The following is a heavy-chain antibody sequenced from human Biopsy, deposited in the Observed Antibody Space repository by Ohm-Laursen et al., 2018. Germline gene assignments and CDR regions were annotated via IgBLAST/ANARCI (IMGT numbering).Heavy chain of an antibody. CDR3: AAGTRYSSGWYNAVDF. J-gene: IGHJ3*01. CDR1: GYTFTSYA. Sequence: ASVKVSCKVSGYTFTSYAISWVRQAPGQGLEWMGGIIPFFGTSDYAQTFQGRVTITADKSTSTSYMELTRLRSEDSAVYYCAAGTRYSSGWYNAVDFWGQGTMVTVSS. D-gene: IGHD6-19*01. CDR2: IIPFFGTS. V-gene: IGHV1-69*06.